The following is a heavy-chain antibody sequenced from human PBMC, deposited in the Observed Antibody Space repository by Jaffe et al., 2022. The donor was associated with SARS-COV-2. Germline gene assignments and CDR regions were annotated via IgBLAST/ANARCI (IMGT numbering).Heavy chain of an antibody. D-gene: IGHD5-12*01. CDR3: ARLPRGYSGYAIR. CDR2: IYYSGST. CDR1: GGSISSSSYY. Sequence: QLQLQESGPGLVKPSETLSLTCTVSGGSISSSSYYWGWIRQPPGKGLEWIGSIYYSGSTYYNPSLKSRVTISVDTSKNQFSLKLSSVTAADTAVYYCARLPRGYSGYAIRWGQGTLVTVSS. J-gene: IGHJ4*02. V-gene: IGHV4-39*01.